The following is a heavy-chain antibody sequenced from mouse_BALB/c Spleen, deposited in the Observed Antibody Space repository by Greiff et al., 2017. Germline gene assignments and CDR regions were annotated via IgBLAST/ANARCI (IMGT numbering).Heavy chain of an antibody. V-gene: IGHV1-63*02. Sequence: VQLQQSGAELVRPGTSVKISCKASGYTFTNYWLGWVKQRPGHGLEWIGDIYPGGGYTNYNEKFKGKATLTADTSSSTAYMQLSSLTSEDSAVYFCARQDYDYHYFDYWGQGTTLTVSS. CDR1: GYTFTNYW. CDR3: ARQDYDYHYFDY. D-gene: IGHD2-4*01. J-gene: IGHJ2*01. CDR2: IYPGGGYT.